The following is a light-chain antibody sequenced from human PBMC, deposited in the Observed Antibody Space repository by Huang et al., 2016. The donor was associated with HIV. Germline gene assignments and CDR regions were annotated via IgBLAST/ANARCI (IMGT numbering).Light chain of an antibody. V-gene: IGKV1-39*01. CDR3: QQTFVAPPEDT. CDR1: DNIDTY. J-gene: IGKJ2*01. CDR2: GTS. Sequence: DIEMTQSPSSLSASVGDTVTISCRAGDNIDTYLHWYQQKPGEAPKLLISGTSNLRAWVALRFRDIESGTYFTLTIISLQPEDFATYFCQQTFVAPPEDTFGQGTRLEIK.